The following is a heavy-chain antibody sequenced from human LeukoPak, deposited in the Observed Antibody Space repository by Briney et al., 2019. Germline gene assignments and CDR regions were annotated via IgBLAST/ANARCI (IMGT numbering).Heavy chain of an antibody. CDR2: ISSSSSTI. CDR1: GFTFSSYS. Sequence: GGSLRLSCAASGFTFSSYSMNWVRQAPGKGLEWVSYISSSSSTIYYADSVKGRFTISRDNAKISLYLQMNSLRAEDTAVYYCAREEYCSSTSCYTTSAYDYWGQGTLVTVSS. D-gene: IGHD2-2*02. CDR3: AREEYCSSTSCYTTSAYDY. V-gene: IGHV3-48*01. J-gene: IGHJ4*02.